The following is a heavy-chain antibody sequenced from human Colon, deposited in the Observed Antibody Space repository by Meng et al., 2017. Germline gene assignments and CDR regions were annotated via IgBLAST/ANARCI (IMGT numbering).Heavy chain of an antibody. CDR2: IHHGGTT. CDR1: GGSISSNYW. CDR3: ARIDYGGNGIEKYFFDY. V-gene: IGHV4-4*02. Sequence: QGQLQESGPGLGKPSGTLSLTCAVSGGSISSNYWWSWVRQSPKKGLEWIGEIHHGGTTNYNPSLKSRVTISVDTSNNQFSLKLSSVTAADTAVYYCARIDYGGNGIEKYFFDYWGQGTLVTVSS. D-gene: IGHD4-23*01. J-gene: IGHJ4*02.